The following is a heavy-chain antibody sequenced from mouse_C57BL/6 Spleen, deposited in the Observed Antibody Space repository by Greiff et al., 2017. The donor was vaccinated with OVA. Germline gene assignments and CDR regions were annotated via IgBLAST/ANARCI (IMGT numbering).Heavy chain of an antibody. CDR1: GFSFTRYG. CDR2: IWRGGST. V-gene: IGHV2-5*01. D-gene: IGHD2-3*01. J-gene: IGHJ4*01. Sequence: QVQLKESGPGLVQPSQRLSITCTVSGFSFTRYGVHWVRQSPGTGLEWLGVIWRGGSTDYNAAFMSRLSITKDNSKSQVFFKMNSLQADDTAIYYCGSYDGYSLYAMGYWGQGTSVTVSS. CDR3: GSYDGYSLYAMGY.